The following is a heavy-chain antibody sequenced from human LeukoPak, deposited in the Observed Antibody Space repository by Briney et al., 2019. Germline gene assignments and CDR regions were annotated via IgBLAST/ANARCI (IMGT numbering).Heavy chain of an antibody. D-gene: IGHD1-26*01. J-gene: IGHJ3*02. V-gene: IGHV1-2*02. CDR3: ARDQSGSYPAAFDI. CDR1: GYTFTGYY. Sequence: ASVKVSCKASGYTFTGYYMHWVRQAPGQGLEWMGWINPNSGGTNYAQKFQGRVTMTRDTSTSTVYMELSSLRSEDTAVYYCARDQSGSYPAAFDIWGQGTMVTVSS. CDR2: INPNSGGT.